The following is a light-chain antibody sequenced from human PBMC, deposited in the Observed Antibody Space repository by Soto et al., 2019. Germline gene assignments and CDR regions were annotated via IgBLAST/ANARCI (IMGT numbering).Light chain of an antibody. Sequence: EIVMTQSPATLSVSPGERATLSCRASQSVSSNLAWYQQKPGQAPRLLIYDASTRATGVPARFSGSGSGAEFTLTISSLQSEDFDVYYCQQFNNWPLTLGGGTKVDIK. V-gene: IGKV3-15*01. CDR3: QQFNNWPLT. CDR2: DAS. J-gene: IGKJ4*01. CDR1: QSVSSN.